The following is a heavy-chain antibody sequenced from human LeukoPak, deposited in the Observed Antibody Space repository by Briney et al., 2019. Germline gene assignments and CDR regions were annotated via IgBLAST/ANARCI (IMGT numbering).Heavy chain of an antibody. Sequence: GGSLRLSCAASGFTFSDYYMSWIRQAPGKGLEWVSYISSSGSTIYYADSVKGRFTISRDNAKNSLYLQMNSLRAEDTVVYYCAMVSSGWSYFDYWGQGTLVTVSS. V-gene: IGHV3-11*04. CDR3: AMVSSGWSYFDY. D-gene: IGHD6-19*01. J-gene: IGHJ4*02. CDR1: GFTFSDYY. CDR2: ISSSGSTI.